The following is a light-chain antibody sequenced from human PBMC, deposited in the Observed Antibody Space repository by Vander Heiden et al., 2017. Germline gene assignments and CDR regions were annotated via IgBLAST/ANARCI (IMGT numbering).Light chain of an antibody. J-gene: IGKJ2*01. CDR2: GAS. Sequence: IVFTQSPGPLSLSPGERATLPCRASQSVSSSYLAWYQQKPGQAPRLLIYGASYRATGIPDRFSGSGSGTDFTLTISRLEPEDFAVYYCQQYGSSAYTFGQGTKLEIK. V-gene: IGKV3-20*01. CDR3: QQYGSSAYT. CDR1: QSVSSSY.